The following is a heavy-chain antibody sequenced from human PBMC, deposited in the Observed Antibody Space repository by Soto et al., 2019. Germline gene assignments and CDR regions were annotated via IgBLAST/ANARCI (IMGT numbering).Heavy chain of an antibody. CDR2: ISAYNGNT. J-gene: IGHJ4*02. CDR1: GYTFTSYA. CDR3: AGDVTPPDY. V-gene: IGHV1-18*01. Sequence: QVQLVQSGAEVKKPGASVKVSCKASGYTFTSYAISWVRQAPGQGLEWMGWISAYNGNTNYAQKLQGRVTMTTDTSANTDYRGLRTHKSDDKSVYYYAGDVTPPDYWGQGTLVTVSS.